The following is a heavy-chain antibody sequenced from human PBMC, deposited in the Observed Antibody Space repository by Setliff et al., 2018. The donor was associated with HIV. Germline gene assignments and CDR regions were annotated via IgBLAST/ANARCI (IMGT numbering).Heavy chain of an antibody. J-gene: IGHJ6*03. CDR2: VLPIFGTA. D-gene: IGHD3-3*01. CDR1: GGTFSNYP. V-gene: IGHV1-69*13. CDR3: AREPKIWSGYYSHFYYMDV. Sequence: SVKVSCKASGGTFSNYPISWVRQAPGQGLEWMGRVLPIFGTANYAQKFQGRVTITADESTSTAYMELSSLRSEDTAVYYCAREPKIWSGYYSHFYYMDVWGKGTTVTVSS.